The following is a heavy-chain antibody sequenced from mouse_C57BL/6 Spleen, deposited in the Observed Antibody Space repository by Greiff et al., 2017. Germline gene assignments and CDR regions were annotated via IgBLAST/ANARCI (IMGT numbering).Heavy chain of an antibody. D-gene: IGHD1-1*01. V-gene: IGHV1-55*01. CDR1: GYTFTSYW. Sequence: QVQLQQSGAELVKPGASVKMSCKASGYTFTSYWITWVKQRPGQGLEWIGDIYPGSGSTNYNEKFKSKASLTVDTSSSTAYMQLSSLTSEDSAVXYCARYGGYAHYYGSSYYAMDYWGQGTSVTVSS. J-gene: IGHJ4*01. CDR2: IYPGSGST. CDR3: ARYGGYAHYYGSSYYAMDY.